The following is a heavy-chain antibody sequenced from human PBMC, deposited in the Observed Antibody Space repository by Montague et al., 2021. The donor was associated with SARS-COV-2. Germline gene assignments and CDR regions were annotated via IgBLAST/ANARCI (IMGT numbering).Heavy chain of an antibody. J-gene: IGHJ3*02. CDR1: GFTFRSYE. Sequence: SLRLSCAASGFTFRSYEMNWVRQAPGKGLEWVSYISSSVSSIYYADSVKGRFTISRDNAKNSLYLQMNSLRAEDTAVYYCARGRGWLVGATSTAFDIWGQGTMVTVSS. V-gene: IGHV3-48*03. CDR2: ISSSVSSI. D-gene: IGHD1-26*01. CDR3: ARGRGWLVGATSTAFDI.